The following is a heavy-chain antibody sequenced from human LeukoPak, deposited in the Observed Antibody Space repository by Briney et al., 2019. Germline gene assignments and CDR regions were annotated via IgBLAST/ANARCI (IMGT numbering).Heavy chain of an antibody. V-gene: IGHV4-39*07. J-gene: IGHJ2*01. Sequence: SETLSLTXTVSGGSISSSSYYWGWIRQPPGKGLEWIGSIYYSGSTYYNPSLKSRVTISVDTSKNQFSLKLSSVTAADTAVYYCARDKGTIFGVVTKLAGFDLWGRGTLVTVSS. CDR1: GGSISSSSYY. CDR2: IYYSGST. D-gene: IGHD3-3*01. CDR3: ARDKGTIFGVVTKLAGFDL.